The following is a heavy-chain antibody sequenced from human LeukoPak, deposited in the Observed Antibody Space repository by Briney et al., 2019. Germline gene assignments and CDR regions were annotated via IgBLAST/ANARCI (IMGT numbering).Heavy chain of an antibody. CDR2: IYYSGST. J-gene: IGHJ4*02. CDR3: AREGLRFYYDRSGYPPAY. V-gene: IGHV4-39*02. D-gene: IGHD3-22*01. CDR1: GGSISSSSYY. Sequence: SETLSLTCTVSGGSISSSSYYWGWIRQPPGKGLEWIGSIYYSGSTYYNPSLKSRVTISVDTSKNQFSLKLSSVTAADTAMYYCAREGLRFYYDRSGYPPAYWGQGTLVTVSS.